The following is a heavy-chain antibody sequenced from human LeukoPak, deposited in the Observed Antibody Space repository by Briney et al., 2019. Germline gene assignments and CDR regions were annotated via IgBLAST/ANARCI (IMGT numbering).Heavy chain of an antibody. CDR2: IWYDGSNR. V-gene: IGHV3-33*01. Sequence: TGGSLRLSCAVSGFDLSNYGMHWVRQAPGKGLEWVTFIWYDGSNRCYADSVKGRITISRDTSENTVSLQINNVKVDDTAIYYCARGTGAKRYYFDLWGQGILVTVSS. CDR1: GFDLSNYG. CDR3: ARGTGAKRYYFDL. J-gene: IGHJ4*02.